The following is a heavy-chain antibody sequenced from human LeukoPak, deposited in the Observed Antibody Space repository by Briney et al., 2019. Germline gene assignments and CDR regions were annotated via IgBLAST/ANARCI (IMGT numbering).Heavy chain of an antibody. CDR2: ISGSGGST. Sequence: GGSLRLSCAASGFTFSSYAMSWVRQAPGKGLEWVSAISGSGGSTYYADSVKGRFTISRDNSKNTPYLQMNSLRAEDTAVYYCARDYRGAAGGRFDYWGQGTLVTVSS. J-gene: IGHJ4*02. CDR1: GFTFSSYA. V-gene: IGHV3-23*01. CDR3: ARDYRGAAGGRFDY. D-gene: IGHD6-13*01.